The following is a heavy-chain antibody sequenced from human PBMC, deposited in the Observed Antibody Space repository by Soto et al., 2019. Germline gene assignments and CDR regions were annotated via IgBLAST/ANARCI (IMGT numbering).Heavy chain of an antibody. J-gene: IGHJ3*02. CDR3: AGGRGVLRYFDWPDAFDI. CDR2: IYSGGST. D-gene: IGHD3-9*01. CDR1: GFTVSSNY. Sequence: PGGSLRLSCAASGFTVSSNYMNWVRQAPGKGLEWVSVIYSGGSTYYADSVKGRFTISRDNSKNTLYLQMNSLRAEDTAVYYCAGGRGVLRYFDWPDAFDIWGQGTMVTVSS. V-gene: IGHV3-66*01.